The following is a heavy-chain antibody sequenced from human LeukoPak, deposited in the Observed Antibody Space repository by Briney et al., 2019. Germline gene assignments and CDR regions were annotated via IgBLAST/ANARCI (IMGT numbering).Heavy chain of an antibody. Sequence: GGSLRLSCAASGFTFDDYGMSWVRQAPGEGLEWVSGINWNGGSTGYADSVKGRFTISRDNAKNSLYLQMNSLRAEDTALYYCAREPRVITIFGVVNYYYYYMDVWGKGTTVTVSS. CDR1: GFTFDDYG. D-gene: IGHD3-3*01. J-gene: IGHJ6*03. V-gene: IGHV3-20*04. CDR2: INWNGGST. CDR3: AREPRVITIFGVVNYYYYYMDV.